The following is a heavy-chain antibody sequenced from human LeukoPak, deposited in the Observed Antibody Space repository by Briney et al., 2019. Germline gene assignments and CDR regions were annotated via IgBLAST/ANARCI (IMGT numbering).Heavy chain of an antibody. V-gene: IGHV3-33*01. Sequence: GRSLRLSCAASGFTFSSYGIHWVRQAPGKGLEWVALIWYDGSNRYYVDSVKGRFTISRDNSKKTVYLQMNSLRAEDTVVYYCARDPSWLGYFDYWGQGTLVTVSS. D-gene: IGHD3-22*01. J-gene: IGHJ4*02. CDR2: IWYDGSNR. CDR1: GFTFSSYG. CDR3: ARDPSWLGYFDY.